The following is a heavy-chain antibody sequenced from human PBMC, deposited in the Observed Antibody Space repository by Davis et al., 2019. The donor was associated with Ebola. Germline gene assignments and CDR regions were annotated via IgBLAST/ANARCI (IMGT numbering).Heavy chain of an antibody. CDR1: GYTFSVYG. D-gene: IGHD6-19*01. CDR2: INTRDGNP. CDR3: ARDDRYSSGWYNY. V-gene: IGHV1-18*01. J-gene: IGHJ4*02. Sequence: AASVKVSCKASGYTFSVYGIAWFRQAPGQGPEWMGWINTRDGNPTYAQKIRGRVTMTTDTSTSTAYMELRSLRSDDTAVYYCARDDRYSSGWYNYWGQGTLVTVSS.